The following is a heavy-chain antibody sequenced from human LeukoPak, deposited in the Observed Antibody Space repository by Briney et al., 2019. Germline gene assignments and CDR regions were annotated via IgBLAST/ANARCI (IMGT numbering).Heavy chain of an antibody. D-gene: IGHD3-10*01. CDR1: GASISSGDYS. Sequence: PSETLSLTCIVSGASISSGDYSWSWIRQPPGKGLEWIGYIYHSGSTLYNPSLKSRVTISLDRSKNQFSLKLTSVTAADTAVYYCAGDYGSGSYRFDYWGQGTLVTVSS. V-gene: IGHV4-30-2*01. J-gene: IGHJ4*02. CDR2: IYHSGST. CDR3: AGDYGSGSYRFDY.